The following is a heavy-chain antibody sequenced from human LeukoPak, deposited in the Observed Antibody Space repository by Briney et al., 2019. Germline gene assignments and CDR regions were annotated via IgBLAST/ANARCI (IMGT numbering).Heavy chain of an antibody. CDR3: ALGYGSGSYYVYYYYYGMDV. CDR1: GFTFTSSA. D-gene: IGHD3-10*01. J-gene: IGHJ6*02. V-gene: IGHV1-58*01. CDR2: VVVGSGNT. Sequence: GASVKVSCKASGFTFTSSAVQWVRQARGQRLEWIGWVVVGSGNTNYAQEFQERVTITRDMSTSTAYMELSSLRSEDTAVYYCALGYGSGSYYVYYYYYGMDVWGQGTTVTVSS.